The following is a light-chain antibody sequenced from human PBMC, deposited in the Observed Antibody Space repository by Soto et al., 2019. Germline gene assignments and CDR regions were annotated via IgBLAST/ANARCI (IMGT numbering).Light chain of an antibody. CDR2: DAS. V-gene: IGKV3-11*01. CDR1: QSVSNF. Sequence: EIVLTQSPGTLSLSPGDRATLSCRASQSVSNFLAWYQQKPGQAPRLLIYDASNRATGIPARFSGSGFGTDFTLTISSLEPEDFAVYYCHQRNKWRTFGQGTKVDIK. J-gene: IGKJ1*01. CDR3: HQRNKWRT.